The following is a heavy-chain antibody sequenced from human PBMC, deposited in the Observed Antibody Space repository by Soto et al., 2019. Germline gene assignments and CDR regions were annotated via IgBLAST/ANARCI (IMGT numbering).Heavy chain of an antibody. J-gene: IGHJ5*02. V-gene: IGHV1-3*01. CDR3: ARIKSRGELQACGCLDP. D-gene: IGHD1-26*01. CDR2: INAGNGNT. CDR1: GYTFTSYA. Sequence: GDSVKVSCKASGYTFTSYAMHWVRQAPGQRLEWMGWINAGNGNTKYSQKFQGRVTITRDTSASTAYMELSSLRSEDTAVYYCARIKSRGELQACGCLDPWGQGTMVTVSS.